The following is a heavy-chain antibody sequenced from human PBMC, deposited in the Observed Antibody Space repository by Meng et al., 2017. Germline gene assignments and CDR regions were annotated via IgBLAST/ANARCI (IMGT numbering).Heavy chain of an antibody. CDR3: ARASRHSNSWYGYDY. J-gene: IGHJ4*02. CDR1: GYTFTGYY. CDR2: INPNSGGT. V-gene: IGHV1-2*06. Sequence: ASVKVSCKVSGYTFTGYYMHWVRQAPGQGLEWMGRINPNSGGTNYAQKFQGRVTMTRDTSISTAYMELSRLRSDDTAVYYCARASRHSNSWYGYDYWGQGTLVTVSS. D-gene: IGHD6-13*01.